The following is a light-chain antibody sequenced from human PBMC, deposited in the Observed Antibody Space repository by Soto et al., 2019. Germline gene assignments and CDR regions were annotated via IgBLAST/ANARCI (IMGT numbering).Light chain of an antibody. CDR1: STVYGN. V-gene: IGKV3-15*01. CDR2: GTS. CDR3: QQYSEWPPFT. J-gene: IGKJ5*01. Sequence: EIVLTQSPATVSVSPGETATLSCRASSTVYGNLAWYQQKPGQAPRLLIYGTSTRASGIPARFSGSGSGTDFKLTISSLQSDDFSTYYCQQYSEWPPFTFGQGTRLENK.